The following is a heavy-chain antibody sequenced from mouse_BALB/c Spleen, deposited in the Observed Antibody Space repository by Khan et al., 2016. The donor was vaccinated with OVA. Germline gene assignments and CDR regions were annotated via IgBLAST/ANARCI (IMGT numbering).Heavy chain of an antibody. J-gene: IGHJ3*01. D-gene: IGHD2-10*01. CDR2: ISSTGGYS. Sequence: DVKLVESGGGLVKPGGSLKLSCEVSGFAFNSYDMSWVRQTPEKRLEWVATISSTGGYSYYPDSVQGRFTISRDTARNTLYLQMSSLRSEDTALYYGTRPAYYGNPWFTYWGQGTLVTVSA. V-gene: IGHV5-9*02. CDR1: GFAFNSYD. CDR3: TRPAYYGNPWFTY.